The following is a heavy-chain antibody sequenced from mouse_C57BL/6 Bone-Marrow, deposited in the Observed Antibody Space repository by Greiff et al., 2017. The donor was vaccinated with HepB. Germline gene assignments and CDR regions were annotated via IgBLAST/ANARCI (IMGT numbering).Heavy chain of an antibody. CDR2: ISYSGST. CDR3: ARGPHYYGRGYYYAMDY. V-gene: IGHV3-1*01. Sequence: EVKVEESGPGMVKPSQSLSLTCTVTGYSITSGYDWHWIRHFPGNKLEWMGYISYSGSTNYNPSLKSRISITHDTSKNHFFLKLNSVTTEDTATYYCARGPHYYGRGYYYAMDYWGQGTSVTVSS. CDR1: GYSITSGYD. D-gene: IGHD1-1*01. J-gene: IGHJ4*01.